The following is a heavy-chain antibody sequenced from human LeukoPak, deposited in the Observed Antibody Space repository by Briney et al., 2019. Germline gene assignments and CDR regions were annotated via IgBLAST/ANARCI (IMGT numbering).Heavy chain of an antibody. CDR3: ARGQVATIKRGHYYGMDV. V-gene: IGHV3-23*01. CDR2: ISGSGGII. Sequence: GGSLRLSCAASGFTFSSYAMNWVRQAPGKGLEWVSVISGSGGIIYYIDSVEGRFTISRDNSKNTLYLQMNSLRAEDTAVYYCARGQVATIKRGHYYGMDVWGQGTAVTVSS. D-gene: IGHD5-12*01. J-gene: IGHJ6*02. CDR1: GFTFSSYA.